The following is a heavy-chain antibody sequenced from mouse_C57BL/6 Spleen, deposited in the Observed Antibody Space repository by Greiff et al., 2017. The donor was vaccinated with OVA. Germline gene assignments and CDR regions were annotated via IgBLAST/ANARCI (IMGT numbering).Heavy chain of an antibody. CDR3: TREGAYYSNYYSMDY. Sequence: EVQLQESGGDLVKPGGSLKLSCAASGFTFSSYGMSWVRQTPDKRLEWVATISSGGSYTYYPDSVKSRFTISIDNAKNTLYLQISSLNSEDTAMYYCTREGAYYSNYYSMDYWGQGTSVTVSS. V-gene: IGHV5-6*01. CDR2: ISSGGSYT. J-gene: IGHJ4*01. D-gene: IGHD2-5*01. CDR1: GFTFSSYG.